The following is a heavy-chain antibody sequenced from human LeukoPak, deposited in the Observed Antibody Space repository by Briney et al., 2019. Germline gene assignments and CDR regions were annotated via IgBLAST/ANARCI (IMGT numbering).Heavy chain of an antibody. CDR3: ARERPTLLTRIRGIATAPDH. CDR2: VKPDTGAT. V-gene: IGHV1-2*02. Sequence: EASVKVSCKASGYTFTGYYMHWVRQAPGQGLEWLGFVKPDTGATNSAQQLQGRVSMTSDASVTTAYMELSGLTSDDTALYFCARERPTLLTRIRGIATAPDHWGQGTLVTVSS. D-gene: IGHD3-10*01. CDR1: GYTFTGYY. J-gene: IGHJ5*02.